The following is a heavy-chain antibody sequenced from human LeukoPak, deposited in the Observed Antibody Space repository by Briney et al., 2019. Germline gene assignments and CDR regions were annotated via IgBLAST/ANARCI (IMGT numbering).Heavy chain of an antibody. Sequence: GGSLRLSGAASGFTFSSYTMSWVRQAPGKGLEWVSTITTSDGNTYYADSVKGRFTVSRDNSKNTLFLQMNSLRAEDTAVYYCAKDGGLWVSAHWGDSWGRGTLVTVSS. D-gene: IGHD7-27*01. CDR3: AKDGGLWVSAHWGDS. CDR2: ITTSDGNT. J-gene: IGHJ4*02. V-gene: IGHV3-23*01. CDR1: GFTFSSYT.